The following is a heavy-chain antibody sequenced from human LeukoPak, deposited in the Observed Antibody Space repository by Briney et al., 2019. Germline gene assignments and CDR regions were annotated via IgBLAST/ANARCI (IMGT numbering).Heavy chain of an antibody. J-gene: IGHJ4*02. CDR2: MNPNSGNT. V-gene: IGHV1-8*03. CDR3: AKKNWGSLPFDY. D-gene: IGHD7-27*01. Sequence: GASVKVSCKASGYTFTSYDINWVRQATGQGLEWMGWMNPNSGNTGYAQKFQGRVTITRNTSISTAYMELSSLRSEDTAVYYCAKKNWGSLPFDYWGQGTLVTVSS. CDR1: GYTFTSYD.